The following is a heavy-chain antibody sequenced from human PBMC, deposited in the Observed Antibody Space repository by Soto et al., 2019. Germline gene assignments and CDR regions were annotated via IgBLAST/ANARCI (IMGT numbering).Heavy chain of an antibody. CDR3: AKDLTRDGYNLDC. D-gene: IGHD5-12*01. J-gene: IGHJ4*02. Sequence: GGSLRLSCAASGFTFSSYGMHWVRQAPGKGLEWVAVISYDGSNKYYADSVKGRFTISRDNSKNTLYLQMNSLRAEDTAVYYCAKDLTRDGYNLDCWGQGTLVTVSS. CDR1: GFTFSSYG. CDR2: ISYDGSNK. V-gene: IGHV3-30*18.